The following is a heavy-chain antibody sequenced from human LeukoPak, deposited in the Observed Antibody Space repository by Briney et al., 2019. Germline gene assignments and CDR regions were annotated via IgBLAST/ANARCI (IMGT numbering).Heavy chain of an antibody. D-gene: IGHD2-21*02. CDR3: ARGRVVAYCGGDCYWLHAFDI. CDR1: GGSXSGYY. Sequence: SETLSLTCAVYGGSXSGYYWSWIRQPPGKGLEWIGEINHSGSTNYNPSLKSRVTISVDTSKNQFSLKLSSVTAADTAVYYCARGRVVAYCGGDCYWLHAFDIWGQGTMVTVSS. J-gene: IGHJ3*02. CDR2: INHSGST. V-gene: IGHV4-34*01.